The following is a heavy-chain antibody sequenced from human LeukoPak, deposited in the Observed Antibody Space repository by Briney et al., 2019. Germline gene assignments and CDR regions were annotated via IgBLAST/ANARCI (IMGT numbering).Heavy chain of an antibody. Sequence: PSETLSLTCTVSGGSISSSNYYWGWIRQAPGKGLEWVSAISGSGGSTYYADSVKGRFTISRDNSKNTLYLQMNSLRAEDTALYYCAKGIAAAGTENDAFDIWGQGTMVTVSS. CDR2: ISGSGGST. J-gene: IGHJ3*02. V-gene: IGHV3-23*01. CDR3: AKGIAAAGTENDAFDI. D-gene: IGHD6-13*01. CDR1: GGSISSSNYY.